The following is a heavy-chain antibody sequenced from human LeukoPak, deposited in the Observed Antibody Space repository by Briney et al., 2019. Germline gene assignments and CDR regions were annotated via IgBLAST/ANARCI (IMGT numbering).Heavy chain of an antibody. CDR3: YTSITDY. CDR2: IRSKIDGGAT. D-gene: IGHD2-21*01. CDR1: GLNVNNAW. V-gene: IGHV3-15*07. Sequence: GGSLRLSCAASGLNVNNAWMSWVRQAPGKGMEWGGRIRSKIDGGATDYAAPVKGRFTISRDDSKNTLYLQINSLKIDDTAMYYCYTSITDYWGQGTLVTVSS. J-gene: IGHJ4*02.